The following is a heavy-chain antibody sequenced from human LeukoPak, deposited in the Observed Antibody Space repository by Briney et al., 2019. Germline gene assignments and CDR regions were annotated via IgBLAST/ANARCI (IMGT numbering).Heavy chain of an antibody. D-gene: IGHD3-22*01. J-gene: IGHJ4*02. CDR2: IIPIFGTA. V-gene: IGHV1-69*13. CDR1: GGTFSSYA. Sequence: ASVKVSCKASGGTFSSYAISWVRQAPGQGLEWMGGIIPIFGTANYAQKFQGRVTITADESTSTAYMELSSLRSEDTAVYYCARTYYYVSSGYYRQEHYYFDYWGQGTLVTVSS. CDR3: ARTYYYVSSGYYRQEHYYFDY.